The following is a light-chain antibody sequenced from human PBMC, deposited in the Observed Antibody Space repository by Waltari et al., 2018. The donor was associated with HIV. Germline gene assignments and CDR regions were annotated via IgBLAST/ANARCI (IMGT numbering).Light chain of an antibody. CDR3: AAWDDSLNGLV. CDR2: SNN. CDR1: SSNIGINA. Sequence: QSVLTQSPSASGTPGQRVTISCSGSSSNIGINAVTWYQQFPGTAPNLRIYSNNQRPSGVPDRFSGSKSGTSASLAISGLQSEDEADYYCAAWDDSLNGLVFGTGTKVTVL. J-gene: IGLJ1*01. V-gene: IGLV1-44*01.